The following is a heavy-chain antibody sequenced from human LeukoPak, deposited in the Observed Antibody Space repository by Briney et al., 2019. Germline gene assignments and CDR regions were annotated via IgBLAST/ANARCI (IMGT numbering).Heavy chain of an antibody. D-gene: IGHD3-22*01. CDR3: ATYLRETYYYDSSGYRPYFDY. CDR2: FYPEDGET. J-gene: IGHJ4*02. CDR1: GYTFTSYY. Sequence: ASVKVSCKASGYTFTSYYMHWVRQAPGKGREWMGGFYPEDGETIYAQKFQGRVTMTEDTSTDTAYMELSSLRSEDTAVYYCATYLRETYYYDSSGYRPYFDYWGQGTLVTVSS. V-gene: IGHV1-24*01.